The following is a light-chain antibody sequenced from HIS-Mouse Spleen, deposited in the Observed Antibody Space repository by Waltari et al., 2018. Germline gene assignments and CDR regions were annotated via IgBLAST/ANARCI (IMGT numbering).Light chain of an antibody. CDR1: ALPKKY. CDR3: QSADSSGTYV. CDR2: EDS. Sequence: SYELTQPPSVSVSPGQTARITCSGDALPKKYAYWYQQKSGQAPVLVIYEDSKRRSGIPERFSGSSSGTTVTLTISGVQAEDEADYYCQSADSSGTYVFGTGTKVTVL. V-gene: IGLV3-25*03. J-gene: IGLJ1*01.